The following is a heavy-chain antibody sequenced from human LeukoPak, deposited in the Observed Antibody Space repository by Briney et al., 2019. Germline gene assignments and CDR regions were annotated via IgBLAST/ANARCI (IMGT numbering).Heavy chain of an antibody. Sequence: GASVKVSCKASGYTFTGYYMHWVRQAPGQGLEWMGWINPSSGGTNYAQKFQGRVTMTRDTSISTAYMELSRLRSDDTAVYYCARVPRAIRYFDWLLGYWGQGTLVTVSS. J-gene: IGHJ4*02. V-gene: IGHV1-2*02. D-gene: IGHD3-9*01. CDR3: ARVPRAIRYFDWLLGY. CDR1: GYTFTGYY. CDR2: INPSSGGT.